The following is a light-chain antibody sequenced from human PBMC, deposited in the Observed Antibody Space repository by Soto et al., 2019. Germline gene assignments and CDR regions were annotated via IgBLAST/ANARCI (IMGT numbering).Light chain of an antibody. CDR3: SLNTSENVHV. Sequence: QSVLNQPPSVSGSPGQSVTISCTGTSTDFVTYNRVSWYQQPPGTAPNRMIYEVSKRPSVVPERFSGSKSGNAASLTISGLQAADEADYYCSLNTSENVHVFGTGSKVTVL. CDR1: STDFVTYNR. CDR2: EVS. J-gene: IGLJ1*01. V-gene: IGLV2-18*01.